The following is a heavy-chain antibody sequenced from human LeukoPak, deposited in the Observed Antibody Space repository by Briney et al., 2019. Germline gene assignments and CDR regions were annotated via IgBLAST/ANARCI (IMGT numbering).Heavy chain of an antibody. CDR3: ARENPYYGSGSYNNWFDP. V-gene: IGHV4-30-4*08. D-gene: IGHD3-10*01. CDR1: GGSISGRRYY. J-gene: IGHJ5*02. CDR2: IYYSGTT. Sequence: PSETLSLTCSVSGGSISGRRYYWGWIRQAPGKGLEWIGYIYYSGTTFYNPSLKSRVTISIDTSKNQFSLKLSSVTAADTAVYYCARENPYYGSGSYNNWFDPWGQGTLVTVSS.